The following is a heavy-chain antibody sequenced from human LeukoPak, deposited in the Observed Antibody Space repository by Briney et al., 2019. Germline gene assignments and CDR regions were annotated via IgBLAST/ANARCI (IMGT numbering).Heavy chain of an antibody. V-gene: IGHV1-18*01. D-gene: IGHD2-21*01. CDR1: GYTFTSYG. J-gene: IGHJ4*02. CDR2: ISAYNGNT. CDR3: PRDLLLGPTPNSPGGY. Sequence: ASVKVSCKASGYTFTSYGISWVRQAPGQRLEWMGWISAYNGNTNYAQKLQGRVTMTTDTSTSTAYMELRSLRSDDTAVYYCPRDLLLGPTPNSPGGYWGQGTLVTVSS.